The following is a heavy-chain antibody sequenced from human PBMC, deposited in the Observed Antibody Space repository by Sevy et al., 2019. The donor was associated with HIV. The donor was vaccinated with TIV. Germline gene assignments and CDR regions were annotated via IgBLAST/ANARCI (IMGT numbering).Heavy chain of an antibody. J-gene: IGHJ4*02. CDR1: GFTFSSSA. Sequence: GGSLRLSCAASGFTFSSSAMNWVRQAPGKGLEWVSGIIGSGFNTYYADSLKGRFTISRDNFKNTLNLQMNSLSAEDTAVYYCAKRSTSGWYGGDYYDYWGQGTLVTVSS. D-gene: IGHD6-19*01. CDR3: AKRSTSGWYGGDYYDY. CDR2: IIGSGFNT. V-gene: IGHV3-23*01.